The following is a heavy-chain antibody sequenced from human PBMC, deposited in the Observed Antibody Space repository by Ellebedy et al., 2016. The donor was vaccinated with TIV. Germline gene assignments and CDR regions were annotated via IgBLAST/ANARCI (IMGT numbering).Heavy chain of an antibody. CDR3: ASRPDGDYHFLDY. V-gene: IGHV3-66*01. CDR2: IYSGGSA. CDR1: GFSVSTNY. Sequence: GESLKISCAASGFSVSTNYMSWVRQAPGKGLEWVSIIYSGGSAYYADSVKCRFAISRDNSRNTLYLQMNSLRAEDTAVYYCASRPDGDYHFLDYWGQGTLVTVSS. D-gene: IGHD4-17*01. J-gene: IGHJ4*02.